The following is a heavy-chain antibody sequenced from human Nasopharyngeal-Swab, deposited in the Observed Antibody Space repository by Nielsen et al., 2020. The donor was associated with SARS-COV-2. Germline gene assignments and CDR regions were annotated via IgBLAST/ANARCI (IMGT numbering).Heavy chain of an antibody. CDR2: ISSDGGA. V-gene: IGHV3-74*01. J-gene: IGHJ5*02. CDR1: GFSISGYW. D-gene: IGHD5-18*01. Sequence: GESLKISCAASGFSISGYWMHWVRQAPGKGLVWVSRISSDGGANYADSATGRFTISRDNAKNTLYLQMNSLRAEDTAVYYCARDTGGYYPWGQGTLVTVSS. CDR3: ARDTGGYYP.